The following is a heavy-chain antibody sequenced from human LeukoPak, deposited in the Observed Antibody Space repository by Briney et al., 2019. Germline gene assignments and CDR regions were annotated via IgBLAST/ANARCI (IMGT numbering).Heavy chain of an antibody. Sequence: SETLSLTCTVSDYSITTAYYWGWIRQPPGKGLEWIGSIYHSGNTYHNPSLKSRVTISVDTSKNQFSLKLNSLTAADTAVYYCARGSSGFYVGWFDPWSQGTLVTVSS. CDR3: ARGSSGFYVGWFDP. J-gene: IGHJ5*02. V-gene: IGHV4-38-2*02. CDR2: IYHSGNT. CDR1: DYSITTAYY. D-gene: IGHD6-19*01.